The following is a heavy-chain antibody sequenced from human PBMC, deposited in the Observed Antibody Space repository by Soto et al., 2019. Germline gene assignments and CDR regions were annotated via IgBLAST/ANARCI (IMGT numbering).Heavy chain of an antibody. CDR1: GFTFSSYC. Sequence: GGSLRLSCAASGFTFSSYCMHWVRQAPGKGLEWVAVIWYDGSNKYYADSVKGRLTISRDNSKNTLYLQMNSLRAEDTAVYYCARDLWELRYFDYWGQGTLVTVSS. J-gene: IGHJ4*02. CDR2: IWYDGSNK. V-gene: IGHV3-33*01. D-gene: IGHD1-26*01. CDR3: ARDLWELRYFDY.